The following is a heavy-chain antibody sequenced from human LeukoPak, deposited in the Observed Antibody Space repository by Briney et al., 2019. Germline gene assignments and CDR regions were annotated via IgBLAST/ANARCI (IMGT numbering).Heavy chain of an antibody. D-gene: IGHD6-19*01. Sequence: GASVKVSCKASGYTFTGYYMHWVRQAPGQGLEWMGWINPNSGGTNYAQKFQGRVTMTRDTSISTAYMELSRLRSDDTAVYYCASHGGRGWPVSTHNWFDPWGQGTLVTVSS. J-gene: IGHJ5*02. CDR2: INPNSGGT. CDR1: GYTFTGYY. V-gene: IGHV1-2*02. CDR3: ASHGGRGWPVSTHNWFDP.